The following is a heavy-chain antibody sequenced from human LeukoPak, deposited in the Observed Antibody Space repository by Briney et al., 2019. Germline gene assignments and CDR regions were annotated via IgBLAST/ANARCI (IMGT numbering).Heavy chain of an antibody. CDR2: IYTSGST. V-gene: IGHV4-4*07. J-gene: IGHJ5*02. CDR1: GGSIRSYY. D-gene: IGHD3-10*01. CDR3: ARDLYYYGSGIPNWFDP. Sequence: SETLSLTCTVSGGSIRSYYWSWIRQPAGKGLEWIGRIYTSGSTNYNPSLKSRVTMSVDTSKNQFSLKLSSVTAADTAVYYCARDLYYYGSGIPNWFDPWGQGTLVTVSS.